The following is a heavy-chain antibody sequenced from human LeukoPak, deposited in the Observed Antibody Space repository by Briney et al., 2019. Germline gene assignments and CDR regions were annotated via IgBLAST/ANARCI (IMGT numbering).Heavy chain of an antibody. Sequence: GGSLRLSCAASGFTFSSYSMNWVRQAPGKGLEWVSSISSSSSYIYYADSVKGRFTISRDNAKNSLYLQVNSLRAEDTAVYYCAREVWQQLVTNDYWGQGTLVTVSS. D-gene: IGHD6-13*01. CDR1: GFTFSSYS. CDR2: ISSSSSYI. J-gene: IGHJ4*02. CDR3: AREVWQQLVTNDY. V-gene: IGHV3-21*01.